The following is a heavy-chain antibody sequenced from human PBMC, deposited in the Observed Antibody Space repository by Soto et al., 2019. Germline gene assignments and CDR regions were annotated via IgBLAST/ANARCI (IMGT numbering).Heavy chain of an antibody. V-gene: IGHV3-33*01. D-gene: IGHD1-1*01. CDR3: AREGYKSMDVFFDY. Sequence: QVQLVESGGGVVQPGRSLRLSCAASGFTFSSYGMHWVRQAPGKGLEWVAVIWYDGSNKYYADSVKGRFTISRDNSKNTLYLQMNSLRAEDTAVYYCAREGYKSMDVFFDYWGQGTLVTVSS. J-gene: IGHJ4*02. CDR1: GFTFSSYG. CDR2: IWYDGSNK.